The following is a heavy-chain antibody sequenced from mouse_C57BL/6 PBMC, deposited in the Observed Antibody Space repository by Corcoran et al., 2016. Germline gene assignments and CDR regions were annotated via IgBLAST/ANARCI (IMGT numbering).Heavy chain of an antibody. CDR2: ISYDGSN. D-gene: IGHD1-1*01. J-gene: IGHJ2*01. CDR3: ARGGSSDDY. V-gene: IGHV3-6*01. CDR1: GYSITSGYY. Sequence: DVQLQESGPGLVKPSQSLSLTCSVTGYSITSGYYWNWIRQFPGNKLEWMGYISYDGSNNYNPSLKNRISITRDTSKNQFFLKLNSVTTEDTATYYCARGGSSDDYWGQGTTLTVSS.